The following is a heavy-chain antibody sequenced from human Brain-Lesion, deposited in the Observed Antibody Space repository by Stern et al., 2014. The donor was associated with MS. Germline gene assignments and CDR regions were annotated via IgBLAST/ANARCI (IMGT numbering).Heavy chain of an antibody. CDR3: AGEEDIRYCSGGSCTGNWFDP. CDR1: GGSVSSTSYA. D-gene: IGHD2-15*01. Sequence: QLQLQESGPGLVKPSETLSLTCTVAGGSVSSTSYAWAWIRQPPGKGLEWIGTIYYSGNTYYSPSLKSPPTISSETSKNQFSLQLRSVTAADTAVYYCAGEEDIRYCSGGSCTGNWFDPWGQGTLVTVSS. V-gene: IGHV4-39*01. J-gene: IGHJ5*02. CDR2: IYYSGNT.